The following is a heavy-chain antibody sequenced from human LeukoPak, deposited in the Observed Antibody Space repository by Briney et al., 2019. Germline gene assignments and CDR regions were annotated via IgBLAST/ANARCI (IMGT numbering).Heavy chain of an antibody. J-gene: IGHJ2*01. CDR1: AGSTTGHH. CDR2: IFTTGST. Sequence: SETLSLTCTVSAGSTTGHHTTWNPHTPENRLEWIGRIFTTGSTNYNPSLKSRVTMSVDTSNNQFSLNLSSMTAADTAVYYCARPPTNCRGELCWYFDLWGRGTLVTVSS. V-gene: IGHV4-4*07. D-gene: IGHD2-2*01. CDR3: ARPPTNCRGELCWYFDL.